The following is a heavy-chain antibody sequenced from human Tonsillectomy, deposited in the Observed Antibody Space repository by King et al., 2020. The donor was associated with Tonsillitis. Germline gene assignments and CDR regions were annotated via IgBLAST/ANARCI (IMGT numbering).Heavy chain of an antibody. CDR2: ISSSSSTI. Sequence: QLVQSGGGLVQPGGSLRLSCAASGFTFSSYSMNWVRQAPGKGLEWVSYISSSSSTIYYADSVKGRFTISRDNAKNSLYLQMNSLRDEDTAVYYCARDRWWEILRKDDAFDIWGQGTMVTVSS. J-gene: IGHJ3*02. CDR1: GFTFSSYS. V-gene: IGHV3-48*02. D-gene: IGHD1-26*01. CDR3: ARDRWWEILRKDDAFDI.